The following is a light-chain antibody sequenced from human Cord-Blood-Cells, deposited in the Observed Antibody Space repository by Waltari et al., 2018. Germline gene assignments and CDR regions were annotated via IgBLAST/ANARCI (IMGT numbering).Light chain of an antibody. CDR1: QSVSSY. Sequence: EIVLTQSPATLSLSPGERATLSCRASQSVSSYLAWYQQKPGQDPRLLIYDASNRATGIPARFSGSGSGTDFTLTISSLEPEDFAVYYCQQRSNFGPGTKVDIK. J-gene: IGKJ3*01. CDR3: QQRSN. V-gene: IGKV3-11*01. CDR2: DAS.